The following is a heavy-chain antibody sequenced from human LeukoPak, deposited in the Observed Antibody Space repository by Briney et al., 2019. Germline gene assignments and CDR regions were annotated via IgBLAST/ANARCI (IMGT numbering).Heavy chain of an antibody. CDR3: ARDLSSGWYFNY. V-gene: IGHV3-66*01. CDR1: GFTVSSNH. J-gene: IGHJ4*02. Sequence: GGSLGLSCAASGFTVSSNHMSWVRLAPGKGLEWVSVIYSGGSTYYADSVKGRFTISRDNSKNTLYFQMNSLRAEDTAVYYCARDLSSGWYFNYWGQGTLVTVSS. CDR2: IYSGGST. D-gene: IGHD6-19*01.